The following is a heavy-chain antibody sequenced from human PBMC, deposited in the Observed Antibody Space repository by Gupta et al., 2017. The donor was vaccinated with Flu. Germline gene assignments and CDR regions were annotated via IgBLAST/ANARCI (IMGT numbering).Heavy chain of an antibody. CDR3: ARVLGYSSSWPHYYYYYYMDV. J-gene: IGHJ6*03. V-gene: IGHV4-39*01. Sequence: LEWIGSIYYSGSTYYNPSLKSRVTISVDTSKNQFSLKLSSVTAADTAVYYCARVLGYSSSWPHYYYYYYMDVWGKGTTVTVSS. D-gene: IGHD6-13*01. CDR2: IYYSGST.